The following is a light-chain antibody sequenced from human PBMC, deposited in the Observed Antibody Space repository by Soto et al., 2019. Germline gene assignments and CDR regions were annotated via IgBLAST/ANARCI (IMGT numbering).Light chain of an antibody. CDR2: DVT. J-gene: IGLJ1*01. V-gene: IGLV2-14*03. Sequence: QSVLTQPASVSGAPGQSIAISCTGTSSDVGGHNYVSWYQQHPGKAPKLMIYDVTTRPSGVSNRFSGSKSGNTAALTISGLQAEDEADYYCSSYTSDTTGVFGTGTKVTVL. CDR1: SSDVGGHNY. CDR3: SSYTSDTTGV.